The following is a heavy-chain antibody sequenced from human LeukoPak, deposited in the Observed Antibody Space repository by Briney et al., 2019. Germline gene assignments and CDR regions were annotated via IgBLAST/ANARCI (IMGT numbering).Heavy chain of an antibody. J-gene: IGHJ5*01. CDR2: INHSGST. V-gene: IGHV4-34*01. CDR3: ARGVPSITIFGVVIRAGSWFDP. CDR1: GGSFSGYY. Sequence: SETLSPTCAVYGGSFSGYYWSWIRQPPGKGLEWIGEINHSGSTDYNPSLKSRVTISVDTSKNQFSLKLSSVTAADTAVYYCARGVPSITIFGVVIRAGSWFDPWGQGTLVTVSS. D-gene: IGHD3-3*01.